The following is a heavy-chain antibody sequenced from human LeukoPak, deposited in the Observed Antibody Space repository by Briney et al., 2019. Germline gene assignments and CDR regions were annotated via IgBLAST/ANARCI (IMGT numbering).Heavy chain of an antibody. CDR1: GFTFSSYW. J-gene: IGHJ4*02. Sequence: GGSLRLSCAASGFTFSSYWMNWVRQAPGKGLEWVSSIGSSDSIYYADSVKGRFTISRDNAKNSLYLQMSSLRAEDTAIYYCARDYYGDYANDYWGQGTLVTVSS. V-gene: IGHV3-21*01. D-gene: IGHD4-17*01. CDR2: IGSSDSI. CDR3: ARDYYGDYANDY.